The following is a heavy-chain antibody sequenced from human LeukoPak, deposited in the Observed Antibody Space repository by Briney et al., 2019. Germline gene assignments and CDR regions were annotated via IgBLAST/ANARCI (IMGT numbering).Heavy chain of an antibody. Sequence: SETLSLTCTVSGGSISSYYWSWIRQPPGKGLEWIGYIYYSGSTNYNPSLKSRVTVSVDTSKNQFSLKLSSVTAADTAVYYCAREGGLTTDDAFDIWGQGTMVTVSS. CDR3: AREGGLTTDDAFDI. J-gene: IGHJ3*02. D-gene: IGHD1-1*01. CDR1: GGSISSYY. CDR2: IYYSGST. V-gene: IGHV4-59*12.